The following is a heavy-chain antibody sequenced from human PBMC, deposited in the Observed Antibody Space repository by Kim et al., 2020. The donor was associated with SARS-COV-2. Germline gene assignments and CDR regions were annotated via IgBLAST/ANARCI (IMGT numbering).Heavy chain of an antibody. J-gene: IGHJ4*02. CDR2: ISYDGSNK. V-gene: IGHV3-30*04. Sequence: GGSLRLSCAASGFTFSSYAMHWVRQAPGKGLEWVAVISYDGSNKYYADSVKGRFTISRDNSKNTLYLQLNSLRAEDTAVYYCAKHLKQQPNVLYYWGQGT. CDR3: AKHLKQQPNVLYY. D-gene: IGHD6-13*01. CDR1: GFTFSSYA.